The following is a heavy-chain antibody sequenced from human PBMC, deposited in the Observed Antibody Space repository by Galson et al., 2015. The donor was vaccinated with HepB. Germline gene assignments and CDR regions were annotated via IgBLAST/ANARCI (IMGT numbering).Heavy chain of an antibody. Sequence: QSGAEVKKPGESLKISCKGSEYSFTSYRIGWVRQMPGKGLEWMGIIYPGDSEIRYSPSFEGQVTISADKSINTAYLQWSSLEASDTAMYYCARLGGGGYCSGGSCYGIPFDYWGQGTLVTVSS. J-gene: IGHJ4*02. CDR2: IYPGDSEI. CDR1: EYSFTSYR. CDR3: ARLGGGGYCSGGSCYGIPFDY. D-gene: IGHD2-15*01. V-gene: IGHV5-51*01.